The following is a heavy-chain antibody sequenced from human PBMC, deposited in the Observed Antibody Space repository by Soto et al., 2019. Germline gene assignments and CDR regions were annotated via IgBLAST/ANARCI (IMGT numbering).Heavy chain of an antibody. J-gene: IGHJ4*02. D-gene: IGHD3-22*01. CDR3: ARGPHYNEWGSPSWSSAD. V-gene: IGHV1-18*04. Sequence: ASVKVSCKASGYTSRSYCISWVLQAPEQGLEWMGWISAYNGNTNYARNLQGRVTMTTDKSKSTAYMERRSLRSEDTAVYFCARGPHYNEWGSPSWSSADWGQGTLVTVSS. CDR1: GYTSRSYC. CDR2: ISAYNGNT.